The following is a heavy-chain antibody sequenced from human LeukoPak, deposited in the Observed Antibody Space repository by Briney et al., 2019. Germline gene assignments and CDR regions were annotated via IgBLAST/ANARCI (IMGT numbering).Heavy chain of an antibody. J-gene: IGHJ4*02. Sequence: GGSLRLSCAASGFTFDDYAMHWVRQAPGKGLEWVSGISWNSGSIGYADSVKGRFTISRDNAKNSLYLQMNSLRAEDTALYYCAKGSPPRIAAALLRGYFDYWGQGTLVTVSS. CDR2: ISWNSGSI. D-gene: IGHD6-13*01. CDR3: AKGSPPRIAAALLRGYFDY. CDR1: GFTFDDYA. V-gene: IGHV3-9*01.